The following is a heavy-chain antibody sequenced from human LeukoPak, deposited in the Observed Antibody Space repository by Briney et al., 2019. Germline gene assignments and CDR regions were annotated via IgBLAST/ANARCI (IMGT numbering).Heavy chain of an antibody. CDR1: GFTFSSYS. Sequence: GGSLRLSRAASGFTFSSYSMNWVRQAPGKGLEWVSSITSSGTYIYYADSVKGRFTISRDNAKNSLYLQMNSLRPEDTAVYYCARDPYSGSYGDYYYYYMDVWGKGTTVTIS. CDR3: ARDPYSGSYGDYYYYYMDV. J-gene: IGHJ6*03. V-gene: IGHV3-21*01. D-gene: IGHD1-26*01. CDR2: ITSSGTYI.